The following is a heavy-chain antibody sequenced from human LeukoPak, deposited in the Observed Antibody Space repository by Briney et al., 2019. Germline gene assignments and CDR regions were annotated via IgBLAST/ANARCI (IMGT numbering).Heavy chain of an antibody. CDR3: VTSTGQQFIPYDY. CDR1: GINVSSNN. CDR2: IYGGDAA. J-gene: IGHJ4*02. Sequence: GGSLRLSCAASGINVSSNNMTWLRQAPGKGLEWVSLIYGGDAAYYAESVRGRFMISRDNLKNTLFLQMNSLRVEDTAVYYCVTSTGQQFIPYDYWGQGTHVTVSS. D-gene: IGHD6-13*01. V-gene: IGHV3-66*02.